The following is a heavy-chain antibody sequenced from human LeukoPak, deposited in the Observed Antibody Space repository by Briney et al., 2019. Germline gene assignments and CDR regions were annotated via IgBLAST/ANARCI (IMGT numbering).Heavy chain of an antibody. CDR2: IRYDGSNQ. V-gene: IGHV3-30*02. J-gene: IGHJ4*02. D-gene: IGHD2-8*01. CDR1: GFTFSNYG. CDR3: AKGAPNLPDY. Sequence: GGSLRLSCAASGFTFSNYGLHWVRQAPGKGLEWVSFIRYDGSNQYYTDSVKGRFTISRDNSKSTLYLQMNSLRTEDTAMYHCAKGAPNLPDYWGQGTLVTVSS.